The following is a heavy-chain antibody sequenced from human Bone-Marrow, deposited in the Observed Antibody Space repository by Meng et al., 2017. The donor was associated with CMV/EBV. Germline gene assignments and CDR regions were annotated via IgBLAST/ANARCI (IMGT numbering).Heavy chain of an antibody. CDR1: GYSFTSYW. D-gene: IGHD3-10*01. CDR2: IYPGDSDT. J-gene: IGHJ4*02. CDR3: ARMVIGSGSRYFAY. V-gene: IGHV5-51*01. Sequence: GESLKISCKASGYSFTSYWIAWVRQMPGKGLEWMGTIYPGDSDTRYSPSFQGKVTISADKSISTAYLQWSSLKASDTAMYYCARMVIGSGSRYFAYWGPGHPVHGAS.